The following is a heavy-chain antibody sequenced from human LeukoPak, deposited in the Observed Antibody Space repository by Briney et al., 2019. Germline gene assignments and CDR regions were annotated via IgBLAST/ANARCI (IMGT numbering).Heavy chain of an antibody. J-gene: IGHJ6*02. D-gene: IGHD6-19*01. CDR1: GFTFSSYG. V-gene: IGHV3-30*18. CDR3: AKDALDTVAQVSLFYYYSGMDV. CDR2: ISYDGSNK. Sequence: GGSLRLSCAASGFTFSSYGMHWVRQAPGKGLEWVAVISYDGSNKYYADSVKGRFTISRDNSKNTLYLQMNSLRAEDTAVYYCAKDALDTVAQVSLFYYYSGMDVWGQGTTVTVSS.